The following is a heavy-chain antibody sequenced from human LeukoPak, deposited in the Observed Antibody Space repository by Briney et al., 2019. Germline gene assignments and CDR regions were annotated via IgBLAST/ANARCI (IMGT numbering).Heavy chain of an antibody. V-gene: IGHV3-30-3*01. CDR3: ARDSPPYYYDSSGWFPGNY. D-gene: IGHD3-22*01. CDR2: ISYDGSNK. CDR1: GFTFSSYA. Sequence: GASLRLSCAASGFTFSSYAMHWVRQAPGKGLEWVAVISYDGSNKYYADSVKGRFTISRDNSKNTLYLQMNSLRAEDTAVYYCARDSPPYYYDSSGWFPGNYWGQGTLVTVSS. J-gene: IGHJ4*02.